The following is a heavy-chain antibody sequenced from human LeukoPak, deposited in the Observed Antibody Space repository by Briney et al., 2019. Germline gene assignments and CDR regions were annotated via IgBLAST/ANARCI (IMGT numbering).Heavy chain of an antibody. D-gene: IGHD2-2*01. CDR2: IYTSGST. CDR1: GGSISSYY. V-gene: IGHV4-4*07. Sequence: SETLSLTCTVSGGSISSYYWSWIRQPAGKGLEWIGRIYTSGSTNYNPSLKSRVTMSVDTSKNQFSLKLSSVTAADTAVYYCARGRVIVVVPAALYYFGYWGQGTLVTVSS. CDR3: ARGRVIVVVPAALYYFGY. J-gene: IGHJ4*02.